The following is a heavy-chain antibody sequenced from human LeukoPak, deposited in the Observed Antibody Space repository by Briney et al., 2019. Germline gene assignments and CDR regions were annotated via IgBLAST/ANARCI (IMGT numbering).Heavy chain of an antibody. D-gene: IGHD4-23*01. CDR3: ARDLLNEGNHLDY. CDR1: GGSISSGDYY. V-gene: IGHV4-30-4*01. Sequence: PSQTLSLTCTVSGGSISSGDYYWSWIRQPPGKGLEWIGYIYYSGSTYYNPSLKSRVTISVDTSKNQFSLKLSSVTAADTAVYYCARDLLNEGNHLDYWGQGTLVAVSS. CDR2: IYYSGST. J-gene: IGHJ4*02.